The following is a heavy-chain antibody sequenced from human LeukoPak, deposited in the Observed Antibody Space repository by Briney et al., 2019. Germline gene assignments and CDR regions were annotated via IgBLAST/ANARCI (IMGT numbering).Heavy chain of an antibody. CDR3: ARAPPYCSSTSCSYWHFDL. Sequence: GGSLRLSCAASGFTFSTYDMHWVRHATGKGLEWVSAIGTAGDPYYSGSVKGRFTISRENAKNSLYLQMNSLRVGDTAVYYCARAPPYCSSTSCSYWHFDLWGRGTLVTVSS. D-gene: IGHD2-2*01. CDR2: IGTAGDP. CDR1: GFTFSTYD. V-gene: IGHV3-13*05. J-gene: IGHJ2*01.